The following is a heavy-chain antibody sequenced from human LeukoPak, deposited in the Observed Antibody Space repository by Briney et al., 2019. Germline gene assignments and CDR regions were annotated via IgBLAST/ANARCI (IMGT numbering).Heavy chain of an antibody. Sequence: SETLSLTCTVSGGSISSSSYYWGWIRQPPGKGLEWIGSIYYSGSTYYNPSLKSRVTISVDTSNNQFSLKLSSVTAADTAVYYCASGEEYNWNDEGFDPWGQGTLVTVSS. D-gene: IGHD1-1*01. CDR1: GGSISSSSYY. CDR2: IYYSGST. J-gene: IGHJ5*02. V-gene: IGHV4-39*01. CDR3: ASGEEYNWNDEGFDP.